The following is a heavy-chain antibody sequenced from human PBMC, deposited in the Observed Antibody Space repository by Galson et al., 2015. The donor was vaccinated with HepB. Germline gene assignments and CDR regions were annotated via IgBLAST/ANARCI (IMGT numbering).Heavy chain of an antibody. J-gene: IGHJ4*02. D-gene: IGHD1-20*01. Sequence: VKVSCKVSGYTFTDYYMHWVQQAPGKGLEWMGLVDPEDGETIYAEKFQGRVTITADTSTDTAYMELSSLRSEDTAVYYCATIEMETITGTTGYFDYWGQGTLVTVSS. V-gene: IGHV1-69-2*01. CDR2: VDPEDGET. CDR1: GYTFTDYY. CDR3: ATIEMETITGTTGYFDY.